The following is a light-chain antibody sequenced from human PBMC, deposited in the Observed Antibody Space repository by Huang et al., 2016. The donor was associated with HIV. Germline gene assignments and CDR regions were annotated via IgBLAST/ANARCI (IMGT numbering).Light chain of an antibody. CDR3: QERIQWPRLT. J-gene: IGKJ4*01. V-gene: IGKV3-11*01. CDR2: RAA. Sequence: EIVLTQSPATLSLSPGERATLSCRARQNVTDSLPWYRQKTGQAPSLLIYRAAHRAPGTPARLSGSGAGTDVTLTISSLEPADFAIYYCQERIQWPRLTFGGGTKVEIK. CDR1: QNVTDS.